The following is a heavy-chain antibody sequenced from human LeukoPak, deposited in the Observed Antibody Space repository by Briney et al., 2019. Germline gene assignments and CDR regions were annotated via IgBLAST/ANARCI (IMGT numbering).Heavy chain of an antibody. CDR3: AAAADDAFDI. J-gene: IGHJ3*02. CDR1: GFTFSSYA. V-gene: IGHV3-30*04. D-gene: IGHD6-13*01. CDR2: ISYDGSNK. Sequence: GGSLRLSCAASGFTFSSYAMHWVRQAPGKGLEWVAVISYDGSNKYYADSVKGRFTISRDNAKNSLYLQMNSLRAEDTAVYYCAAAADDAFDIWGQGTMVTVPS.